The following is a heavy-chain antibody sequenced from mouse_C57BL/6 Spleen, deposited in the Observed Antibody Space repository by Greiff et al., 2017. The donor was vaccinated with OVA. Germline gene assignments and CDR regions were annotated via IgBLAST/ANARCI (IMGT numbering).Heavy chain of an antibody. CDR1: GFTFSSYG. Sequence: EVQVVESGGDLVKPGGSLKLSCAASGFTFSSYGMSWVRQTPDKRLEWVATISSGGSYTYYPDSVKGRFTISRDNAKNTLYLQMGSLKSEDTAMYYCASLYGSSFHWYFDVWGTGTTVTVSS. CDR2: ISSGGSYT. V-gene: IGHV5-6*01. CDR3: ASLYGSSFHWYFDV. D-gene: IGHD1-1*01. J-gene: IGHJ1*03.